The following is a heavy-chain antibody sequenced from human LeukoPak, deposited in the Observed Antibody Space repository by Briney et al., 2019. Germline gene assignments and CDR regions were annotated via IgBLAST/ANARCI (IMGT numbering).Heavy chain of an antibody. J-gene: IGHJ4*02. CDR2: ISYDGSNK. D-gene: IGHD1-26*01. Sequence: PGGSLRLSCAASGFTFSSYAIHWVRQAPGKGLEWVAVISYDGSNKYYADSVKGRFTISRDNSKNTLYLQMNSLKAEDTAVYYCARDSTGAGHAYFDYWGQGTLVTVSS. CDR3: ARDSTGAGHAYFDY. V-gene: IGHV3-30-3*01. CDR1: GFTFSSYA.